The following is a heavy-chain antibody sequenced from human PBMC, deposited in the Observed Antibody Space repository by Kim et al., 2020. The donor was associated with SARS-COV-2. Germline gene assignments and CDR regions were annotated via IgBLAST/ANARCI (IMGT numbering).Heavy chain of an antibody. CDR3: ARHGSYGSGSYHRYFDY. CDR2: IYYSGST. J-gene: IGHJ4*02. D-gene: IGHD3-10*01. CDR1: GGSISSYY. Sequence: SETLSLTCTVSGGSISSYYWSWIRQPPGKGLEWIGYIYYSGSTNYNPSLKSRVTISVDTSKNQFSLKLSSVTAADTAVYYCARHGSYGSGSYHRYFDYWGQGTLVTVSS. V-gene: IGHV4-59*08.